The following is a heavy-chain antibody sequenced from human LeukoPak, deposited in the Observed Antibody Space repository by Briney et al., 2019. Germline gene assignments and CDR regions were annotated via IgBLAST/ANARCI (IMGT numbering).Heavy chain of an antibody. CDR1: GGSISGSSYY. Sequence: SETLSLTCTVSGGSISGSSYYWGWIRQPPGKGLEWIGSIYYSGSTYYNPSLKSRVTISVDTSKNQFSLKLNSVTATDTAVYYCARHPGGTLVRGRGWFDPWGQGTLVTVSS. V-gene: IGHV4-39*01. CDR2: IYYSGST. CDR3: ARHPGGTLVRGRGWFDP. D-gene: IGHD6-6*01. J-gene: IGHJ5*02.